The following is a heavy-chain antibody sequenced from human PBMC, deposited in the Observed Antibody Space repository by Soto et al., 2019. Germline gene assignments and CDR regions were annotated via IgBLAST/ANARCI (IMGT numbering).Heavy chain of an antibody. CDR1: GFTFSSDS. J-gene: IGHJ4*02. Sequence: EVQLVESGGGLVQPGGSLRLSCAASGFTFSSDSMNWVRQAPGKGLEWVSYVSHGVTNVIYYAESVKGRFTISRDNAKNSLYLQMNSLRDEDTAMYYCARDQGSGWENDYWGQGTMVTVSS. V-gene: IGHV3-48*02. CDR2: VSHGVTNVI. D-gene: IGHD6-19*01. CDR3: ARDQGSGWENDY.